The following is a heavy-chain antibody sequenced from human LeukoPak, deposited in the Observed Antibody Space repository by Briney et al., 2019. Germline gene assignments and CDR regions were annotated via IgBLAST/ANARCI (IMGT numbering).Heavy chain of an antibody. J-gene: IGHJ4*02. V-gene: IGHV3-30*18. CDR1: GFTFSSYG. CDR2: ISYDGSNK. CDR3: AKDLEQWLVQYYFDY. D-gene: IGHD6-19*01. Sequence: GGSLRLSCAASGFTFSSYGMHWVRQAPGKGLEWVAVISYDGSNKYYADSVKGRFTISRDNSKNTLYLQMNSLGAEDTAVYYCAKDLEQWLVQYYFDYWGQGTLVTVSS.